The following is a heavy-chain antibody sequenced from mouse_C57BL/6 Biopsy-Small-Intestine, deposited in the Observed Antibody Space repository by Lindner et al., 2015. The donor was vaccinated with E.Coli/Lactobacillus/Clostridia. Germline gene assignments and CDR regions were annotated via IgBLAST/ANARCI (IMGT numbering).Heavy chain of an antibody. V-gene: IGHV1-4*01. Sequence: SVKVSCKASGYTFTSYGISWVRQAPGQGLEWMGWISTYNGNTNYAQKLQGRVTMTTDTSTSTAYMELRSLTSDDTAVYYCARAPTIAVAPYYWGQGTLVTVSS. D-gene: IGHD2-12*01. CDR3: ARAPTIAVAPYY. CDR2: ISTYNGNT. J-gene: IGHJ4*01. CDR1: GYTFTSYG.